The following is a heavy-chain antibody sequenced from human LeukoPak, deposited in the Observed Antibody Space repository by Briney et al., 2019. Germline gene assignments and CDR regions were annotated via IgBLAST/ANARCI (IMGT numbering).Heavy chain of an antibody. CDR1: GFTFSSYW. CDR2: LNSDGSVT. D-gene: IGHD1-26*01. V-gene: IGHV3-74*01. J-gene: IGHJ4*02. Sequence: GGSLRLSCAASGFTFSSYWMHWVRQAPGKGLVWVSRLNSDGSVTNYADSVKGRFTISRDNSKNTLYLQMNSLRAEDTAVYYCAREPNGWELRKGPFNYWGQGTLVTVSS. CDR3: AREPNGWELRKGPFNY.